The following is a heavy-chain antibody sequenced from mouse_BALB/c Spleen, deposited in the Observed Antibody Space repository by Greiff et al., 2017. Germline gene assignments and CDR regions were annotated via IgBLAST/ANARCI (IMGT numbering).Heavy chain of an antibody. CDR2: INPGSGGT. D-gene: IGHD3-3*01. CDR1: GYAFTNYL. J-gene: IGHJ2*01. Sequence: VQLQQSGAELVRPGTSVKVSCKASGYAFTNYLIEWVKQRPGQGLEWIGVINPGSGGTNYNEKFKGKATMTADTSSNTAYLQLSSLTSEDTAVYYCNAFGDRGGYWGQGTTLTVSA. CDR3: NAFGDRGGY. V-gene: IGHV1-54*02.